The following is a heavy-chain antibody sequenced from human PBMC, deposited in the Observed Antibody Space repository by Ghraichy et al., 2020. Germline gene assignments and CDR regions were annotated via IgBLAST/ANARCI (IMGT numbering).Heavy chain of an antibody. V-gene: IGHV3-48*02. CDR3: ARDTQWLVGGYPNYFDY. CDR2: ISSSSSTI. CDR1: GFTFSSYS. J-gene: IGHJ4*02. D-gene: IGHD6-19*01. Sequence: GGSLRLSCAASGFTFSSYSMNWVRQAPGKGLEWVSYISSSSSTIYYADSVKGRFTISRDNAKNSLYLQMNSLRDEDTAVYYCARDTQWLVGGYPNYFDYWGQGTLVTVSS.